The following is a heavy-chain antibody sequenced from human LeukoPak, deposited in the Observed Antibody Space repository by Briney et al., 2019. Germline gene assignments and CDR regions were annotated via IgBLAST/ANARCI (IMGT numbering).Heavy chain of an antibody. V-gene: IGHV1-69*13. CDR1: GGTFSSYA. J-gene: IGHJ5*02. Sequence: SVKVSCKASGGTFSSYAISWVRQAPGQGLEWMGGIIPIFGTANYAQKFQGRVTITADESTSTAYMELSSLRSEDTAVYYCARIGGDFWSGVNWFDPWGQGTLVTVSS. CDR3: ARIGGDFWSGVNWFDP. CDR2: IIPIFGTA. D-gene: IGHD3-3*01.